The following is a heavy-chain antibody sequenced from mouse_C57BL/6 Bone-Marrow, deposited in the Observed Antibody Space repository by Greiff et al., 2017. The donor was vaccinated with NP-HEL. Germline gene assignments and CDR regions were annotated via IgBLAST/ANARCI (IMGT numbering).Heavy chain of an antibody. V-gene: IGHV1-63*01. J-gene: IGHJ1*03. CDR3: ARYYYGSSYVGYFDV. Sequence: VQLQQSGAELVRPGTSVKMSCKASGYTFTNYWIGWAKQRPGHGLEWIGDIYPGGGYTNYNEKFKGKATLTADKSSSTAYMQFSSLTSEDSAIYYCARYYYGSSYVGYFDVWGTGTTVTVSS. D-gene: IGHD1-1*01. CDR2: IYPGGGYT. CDR1: GYTFTNYW.